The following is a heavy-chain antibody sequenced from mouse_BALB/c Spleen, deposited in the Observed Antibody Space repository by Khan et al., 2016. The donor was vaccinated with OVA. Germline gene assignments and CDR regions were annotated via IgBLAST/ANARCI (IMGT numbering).Heavy chain of an antibody. CDR3: ARDDYDYDGAFAY. CDR2: ISYSGST. V-gene: IGHV3-8*02. J-gene: IGHJ3*01. Sequence: EVQLQESGPSLVKPSQTLSLTCSVTGDSITSGYWNWIRKFPGNKLEYMGYISYSGSTYYNPSLKSRISITRDTSKNQYYLQLNSVTTEDTATYYCARDDYDYDGAFAYWSQGTLVTVSA. CDR1: GDSITSGY. D-gene: IGHD2-4*01.